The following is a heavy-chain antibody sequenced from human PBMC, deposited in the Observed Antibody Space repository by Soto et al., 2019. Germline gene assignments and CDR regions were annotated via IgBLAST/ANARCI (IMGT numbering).Heavy chain of an antibody. Sequence: PGGSLRLSCAASGFTFSSYGMHWVRQAPGKGLEWVAVIWYDGSNKYYADSVKGRFTISRDNSKNTLYLQMNSLRAEDTAVYYCARDIIAAATDNWFDPWGQGTLVTVSS. J-gene: IGHJ5*02. D-gene: IGHD6-13*01. V-gene: IGHV3-33*01. CDR1: GFTFSSYG. CDR2: IWYDGSNK. CDR3: ARDIIAAATDNWFDP.